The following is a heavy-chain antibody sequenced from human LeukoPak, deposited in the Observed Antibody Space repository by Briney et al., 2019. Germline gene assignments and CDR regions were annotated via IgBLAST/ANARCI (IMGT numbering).Heavy chain of an antibody. V-gene: IGHV1-2*02. J-gene: IGHJ4*02. CDR3: ARGSPMTKSFPQDY. CDR2: INPNSGDT. Sequence: ASVKVSCKASGYTFTDYYMHWVRQAPGQGLEWMGWINPNSGDTKSAQAFQGRVTMTRDTSVNTAYKELSSLRSDDTAVYYCARGSPMTKSFPQDYWGQGTLITVSS. CDR1: GYTFTDYY. D-gene: IGHD2-21*01.